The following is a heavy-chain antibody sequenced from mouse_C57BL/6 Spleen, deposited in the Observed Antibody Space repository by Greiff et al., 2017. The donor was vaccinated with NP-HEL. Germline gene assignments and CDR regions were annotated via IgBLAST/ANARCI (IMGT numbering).Heavy chain of an antibody. V-gene: IGHV14-1*01. CDR1: GFNIKDYY. CDR3: TTHYYGSIHFDC. D-gene: IGHD1-1*01. CDR2: IDPEDGDT. Sequence: VQLQQSGAELVRPGASVKLSCTASGFNIKDYYMHWVKQRPEQGLEWIGRIDPEDGDTEYAPKFQGKATMTADTSSNTAYLQLSSLTSEDTAVYYCTTHYYGSIHFDCWGQGTTLTVSS. J-gene: IGHJ2*01.